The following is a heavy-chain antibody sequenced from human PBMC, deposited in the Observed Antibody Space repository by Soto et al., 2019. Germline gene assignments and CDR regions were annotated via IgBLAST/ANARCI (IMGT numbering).Heavy chain of an antibody. CDR1: GGSISSGGYY. Sequence: SETLSLTCTVSGGSISSGGYYWSWIRQHPGKGLEWIGYIYYSGSTYYNPSLKSRVTISVDTSKNQFSLKLSSVTAADAAVYYCARFVLYSSPHRREYGDYYYGMDVWGQGTTVIVSS. J-gene: IGHJ6*02. V-gene: IGHV4-31*03. D-gene: IGHD2-8*01. CDR3: ARFVLYSSPHRREYGDYYYGMDV. CDR2: IYYSGST.